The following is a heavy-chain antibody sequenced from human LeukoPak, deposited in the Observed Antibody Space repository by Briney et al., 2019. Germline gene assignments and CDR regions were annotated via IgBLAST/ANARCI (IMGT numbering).Heavy chain of an antibody. V-gene: IGHV3-53*01. J-gene: IGHJ4*02. CDR3: ARRAGAYSHPYDY. Sequence: GGSLRLSCTASGFTFGDYAMSWVRQAPGKGLEWVSFIYSDNTHYSDSVKGRFTISRDNSKNTLYLQMNSLRAEDTAVYYCARRAGAYSHPYDYWGQGTLVTVSS. CDR2: IYSDNT. CDR1: GFTFGDYA. D-gene: IGHD4/OR15-4a*01.